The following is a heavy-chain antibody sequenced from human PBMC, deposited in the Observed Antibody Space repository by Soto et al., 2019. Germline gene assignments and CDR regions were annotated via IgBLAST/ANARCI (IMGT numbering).Heavy chain of an antibody. CDR1: GYSVTSHY. J-gene: IGHJ3*02. Sequence: PSETLSLTCSFLGYSVTSHYLTWIRQSPEKGLEWIGYMHYTGFSHYNPSLKSRVTISVDRSKNQFSLQLSSVTAADTAVYYCASSRPGELTSRKPIQLWPPDAFDIWGQGTMVTVSS. D-gene: IGHD5-18*01. CDR3: ASSRPGELTSRKPIQLWPPDAFDI. V-gene: IGHV4-59*08. CDR2: MHYTGFS.